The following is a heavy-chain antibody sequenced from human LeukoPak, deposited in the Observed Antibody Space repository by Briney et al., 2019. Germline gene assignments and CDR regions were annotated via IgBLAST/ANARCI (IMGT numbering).Heavy chain of an antibody. D-gene: IGHD3-3*01. CDR3: ARHQYPDRSGFDY. CDR2: IYSGDST. CDR1: GFSVSSNY. J-gene: IGHJ4*02. V-gene: IGHV3-66*04. Sequence: GGSLRLSCAASGFSVSSNYMSWVRQAPGKGLEWVSIIYSGDSTYYAGSVKGRFTISRNNSRNTLNLQMNRLRAGDTAVYYCARHQYPDRSGFDYWGQGTLVTVSS.